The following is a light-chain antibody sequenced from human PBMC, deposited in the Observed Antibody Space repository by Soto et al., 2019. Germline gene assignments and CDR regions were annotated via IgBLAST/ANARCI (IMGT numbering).Light chain of an antibody. CDR2: GAS. Sequence: EIVMTQSPATLSVSPGERATLSCRASQSVSSKLAWYQQKPGQAPRLLIYGASTRATGIPARFTGYGSGTEFTLTISSLTSEDFAVYYCQQYNNWPRTFGQGTKVEI. V-gene: IGKV3-15*01. CDR1: QSVSSK. J-gene: IGKJ1*01. CDR3: QQYNNWPRT.